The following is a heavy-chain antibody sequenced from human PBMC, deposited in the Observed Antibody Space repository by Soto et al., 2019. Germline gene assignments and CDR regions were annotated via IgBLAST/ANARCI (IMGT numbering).Heavy chain of an antibody. J-gene: IGHJ6*03. CDR2: INSDGSST. Sequence: GGSLRLSCAASGFTFSSYWMHWVRQAPGKGLVWVSRINSDGSSTSYADSVKGRFAISRDNAKNTLYLQMNSLRAEDTAVYYCARDYSHYDFWSGYYPEGPEYYMDVWGKGTTVTVSS. V-gene: IGHV3-74*01. CDR1: GFTFSSYW. CDR3: ARDYSHYDFWSGYYPEGPEYYMDV. D-gene: IGHD3-3*01.